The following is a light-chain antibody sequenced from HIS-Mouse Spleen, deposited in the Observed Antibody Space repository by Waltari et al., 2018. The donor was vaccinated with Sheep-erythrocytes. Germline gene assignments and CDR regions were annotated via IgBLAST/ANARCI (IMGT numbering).Light chain of an antibody. V-gene: IGLV2-8*01. CDR3: SSYAGSNNWV. J-gene: IGLJ3*02. CDR2: EVS. CDR1: SSDVGGYNY. Sequence: QSALTQPPSASGSPGQSVTISCTGTSSDVGGYNYVSWYQQHPGQAPKLMIYEVSTRPSGVPDRVSGSKSGNTASLTVSGLQAEDEADYYCSSYAGSNNWVFGGGTKLTVL.